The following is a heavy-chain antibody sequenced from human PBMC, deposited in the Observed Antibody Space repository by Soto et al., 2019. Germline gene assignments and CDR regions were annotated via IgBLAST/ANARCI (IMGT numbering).Heavy chain of an antibody. CDR1: GFTFRNYN. D-gene: IGHD2-21*01. V-gene: IGHV3-21*06. J-gene: IGHJ4*02. CDR3: ARDIASPGGDYFDS. Sequence: EVQLVESGGGLVKAGGSLRLFCTASGFTFRNYNMNWVRQAQGKGREWVSSISTGGAYMFYADSVKGRFTISRDNAQNSLFLQIDSPRAEDTAVYYCARDIASPGGDYFDSWGQGTLVTVSS. CDR2: ISTGGAYM.